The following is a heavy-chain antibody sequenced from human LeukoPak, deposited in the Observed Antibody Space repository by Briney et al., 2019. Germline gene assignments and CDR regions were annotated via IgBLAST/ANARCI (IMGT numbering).Heavy chain of an antibody. V-gene: IGHV4-4*07. Sequence: SETLSLTCTVSGGSISSFYWSWIRQPAGKGLEWIGRIYTTGSTRYNTSLKSRVTMSLDTSKNQFSLKLSSVTAADTAVYYCARGHGPGVDYWGQGTLVTVSS. J-gene: IGHJ4*02. CDR2: IYTTGST. CDR3: ARGHGPGVDY. CDR1: GGSISSFY. D-gene: IGHD7-27*01.